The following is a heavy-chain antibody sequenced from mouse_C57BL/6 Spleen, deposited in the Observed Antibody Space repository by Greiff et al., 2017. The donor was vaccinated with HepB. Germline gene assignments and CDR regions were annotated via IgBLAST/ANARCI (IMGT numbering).Heavy chain of an antibody. J-gene: IGHJ3*01. CDR1: GFTFSDYG. CDR3: ARGPLYYYGSSPWFAY. CDR2: ISSGSSTI. V-gene: IGHV5-17*01. D-gene: IGHD1-1*01. Sequence: EVQLQQSGGGLVKPGGSLKLSCAASGFTFSDYGMHWVRQAPEKGLEWVAYISSGSSTIYYADTVKGRFTISRDNAKNTLFLQMTSLRSEDTAMYYCARGPLYYYGSSPWFAYWGQGTLVTVSA.